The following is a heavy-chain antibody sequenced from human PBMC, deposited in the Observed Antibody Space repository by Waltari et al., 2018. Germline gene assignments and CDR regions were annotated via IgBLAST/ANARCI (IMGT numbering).Heavy chain of an antibody. J-gene: IGHJ3*02. CDR1: GFTFSSYA. Sequence: EVQLLESGGGLVQPGGSLRLSCAASGFTFSSYAMSWVRQAPGKGLEWVSAISGSGVSTYYADSVKGRFTISRDNSKNTLYLQMNSLRAEDTAVYYCAKYDFWSGGPFGGAFDIWGQGTMVTVSS. CDR3: AKYDFWSGGPFGGAFDI. V-gene: IGHV3-23*01. CDR2: ISGSGVST. D-gene: IGHD3-3*01.